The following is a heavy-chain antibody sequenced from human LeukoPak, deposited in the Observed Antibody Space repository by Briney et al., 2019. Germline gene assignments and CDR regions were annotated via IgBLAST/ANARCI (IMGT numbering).Heavy chain of an antibody. V-gene: IGHV4-59*01. CDR1: GGSISSYY. J-gene: IGHJ3*02. CDR3: ARTRQQLAHDAFDI. D-gene: IGHD6-13*01. CDR2: IYYSGST. Sequence: KPSETLPLTCTVSGGSISSYYWSWIRQPPGKGLEWIGYIYYSGSTNYNPSLKSRVTISVDTSKNQFSLKLSSVTAADTAVYYCARTRQQLAHDAFDIWGQGTMITVSS.